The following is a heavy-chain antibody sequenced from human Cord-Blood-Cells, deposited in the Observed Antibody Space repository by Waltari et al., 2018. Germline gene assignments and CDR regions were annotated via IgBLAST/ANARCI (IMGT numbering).Heavy chain of an antibody. J-gene: IGHJ4*02. CDR1: GGTFSSYA. V-gene: IGHV1-69*06. Sequence: QVQLVQSGAEVKKPGSSVKVSCKASGGTFSSYAISWVRQAPGQGLEWRGGTILMLGTANTAEKCQGRVTITADKATGTAYMGLSGRSSEDTAVYYWARARGGWVDYWGQGTLVTVSS. CDR3: ARARGGWVDY. D-gene: IGHD1-26*01. CDR2: TILMLGTA.